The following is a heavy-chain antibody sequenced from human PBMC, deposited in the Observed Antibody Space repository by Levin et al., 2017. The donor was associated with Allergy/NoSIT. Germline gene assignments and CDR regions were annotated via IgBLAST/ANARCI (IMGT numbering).Heavy chain of an antibody. J-gene: IGHJ4*02. CDR2: IYYSGST. CDR1: GGSISSYY. V-gene: IGHV4-59*01. Sequence: ESLKISCTVSGGSISSYYWSWIRQPPGKGLEWIGYIYYSGSTNYNPSLRSRVIISVDTSKNQFSLKLSSVTAADTAVYYCARGSHYGSGSYYFDYWGQETLVTVSS. CDR3: ARGSHYGSGSYYFDY. D-gene: IGHD3-10*01.